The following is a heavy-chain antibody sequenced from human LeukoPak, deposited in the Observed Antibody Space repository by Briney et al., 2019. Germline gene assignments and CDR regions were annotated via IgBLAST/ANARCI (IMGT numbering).Heavy chain of an antibody. J-gene: IGHJ3*02. Sequence: GGSLRLSCAATGFTFSSYAMHWVRQAPGKGLEWVAVISYDGSNKYYADSVKGRFTISRDNSKNTLYLQMNSLRAEDTAVYYCAKALITMVRGDAFDIWGQGTVVTVSS. D-gene: IGHD3-10*01. CDR2: ISYDGSNK. CDR3: AKALITMVRGDAFDI. V-gene: IGHV3-30-3*01. CDR1: GFTFSSYA.